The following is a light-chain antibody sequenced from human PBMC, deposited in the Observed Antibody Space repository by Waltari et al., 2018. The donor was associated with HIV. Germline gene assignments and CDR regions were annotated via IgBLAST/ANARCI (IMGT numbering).Light chain of an antibody. CDR2: RIS. V-gene: IGKV3-20*01. CDR3: QQYGLSPIT. J-gene: IGKJ5*01. Sequence: VFTHSPVPLSFSRGQRGTLSRRASEHVTTSQLDWYQQKPGQAPRLLIYRISNRATGIPDRFSGSGSGADFSLSISRLEPEDSAVYYCQQYGLSPITFGQGTRLEIK. CDR1: EHVTTSQ.